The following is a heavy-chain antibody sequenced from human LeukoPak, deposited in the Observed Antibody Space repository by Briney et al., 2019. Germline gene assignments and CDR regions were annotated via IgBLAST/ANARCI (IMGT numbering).Heavy chain of an antibody. V-gene: IGHV1-69*05. D-gene: IGHD2-21*02. CDR2: IIPIFGTA. J-gene: IGHJ4*02. CDR1: GGTFSSYA. Sequence: GASVKVSCKASGGTFSSYAISWVRQAPGQGLEWMGGIIPIFGTANYAQKFQGRVTITTDESTSTAYMELSSLRSEDTAVYYCARERVLAYCGGDCYPTLDYWGQGTLVTVSS. CDR3: ARERVLAYCGGDCYPTLDY.